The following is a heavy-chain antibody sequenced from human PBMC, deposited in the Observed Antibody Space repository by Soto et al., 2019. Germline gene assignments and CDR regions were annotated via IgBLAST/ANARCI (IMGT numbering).Heavy chain of an antibody. CDR1: VATCLSLG. J-gene: IGHJ4*02. Sequence: ASGKVSCKASVATCLSLGGSCVRQAAGQALERMGWISAYHGNTNYAQKLQGRVTMTTDTSTSTAYMELRSLSPDDTAVYYCARDGHDILPGYYIGDYWGQGTLVTVSS. CDR2: ISAYHGNT. V-gene: IGHV1-18*04. CDR3: ARDGHDILPGYYIGDY. D-gene: IGHD3-9*01.